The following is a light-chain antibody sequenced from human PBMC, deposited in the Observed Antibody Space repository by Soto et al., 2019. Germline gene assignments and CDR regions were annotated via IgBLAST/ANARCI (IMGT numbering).Light chain of an antibody. V-gene: IGKV1-5*01. Sequence: IPISQCPATLYAYVHDRVTITCRASQYGSSFLGWDQQKPGKVPKLLIFDVSILASGVPSRFSGSGSGTEFTLTISSLQPEDFATYYCQQNNSYRWTFGQGTKVDI. CDR2: DVS. CDR1: QYGSSF. J-gene: IGKJ1*01. CDR3: QQNNSYRWT.